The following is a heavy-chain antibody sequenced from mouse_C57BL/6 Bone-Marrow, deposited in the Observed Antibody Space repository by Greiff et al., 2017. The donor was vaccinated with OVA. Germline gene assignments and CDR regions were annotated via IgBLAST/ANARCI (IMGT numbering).Heavy chain of an antibody. Sequence: DVKLVESVAELVRPGASVKLSCTASGFNIQNTYMHWVKQRPEQGLEWIGRIDPANGNTKYAPKFQGQATITADPSSNTAYLQLSSLTSEDTAIYYCARLGALYAMDYWGQGTSVTVSS. J-gene: IGHJ4*01. CDR2: IDPANGNT. CDR1: GFNIQNTY. V-gene: IGHV14-3*01. CDR3: ARLGALYAMDY.